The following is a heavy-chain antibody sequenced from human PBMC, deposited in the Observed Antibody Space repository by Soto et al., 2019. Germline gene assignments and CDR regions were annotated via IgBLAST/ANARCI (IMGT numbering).Heavy chain of an antibody. V-gene: IGHV4-31*03. J-gene: IGHJ4*02. CDR2: ISYGGST. CDR3: SRVILV. Sequence: QVQLQESGPGRVKPSQTLSLTCTVSGGSINSGGYCWSWTRQHPGKGLEWIGCISYGGSTSYNASLKGRFTITVDTAKSQFSLELRAVTAADAAVYYCSRVILVWGQGTLITVSS. D-gene: IGHD2-21*01. CDR1: GGSINSGGYC.